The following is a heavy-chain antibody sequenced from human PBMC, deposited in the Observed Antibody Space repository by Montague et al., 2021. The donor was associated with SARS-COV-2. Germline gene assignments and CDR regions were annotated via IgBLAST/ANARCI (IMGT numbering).Heavy chain of an antibody. D-gene: IGHD2-15*01. CDR1: GGSIDRFF. CDR3: ARRLICDVVVDGFFDV. CDR2: IFGNGNS. V-gene: IGHV4-4*09. Sequence: SETLSLTCTVSGGSIDRFFWSWIRQTPGKGLEWIAYIFGNGNSNYNPSLKSRVSTSVDTSKNQFSLNLTSVTAADTAVYYCARRLICDVVVDGFFDVWGRGTLVTVSS. J-gene: IGHJ2*01.